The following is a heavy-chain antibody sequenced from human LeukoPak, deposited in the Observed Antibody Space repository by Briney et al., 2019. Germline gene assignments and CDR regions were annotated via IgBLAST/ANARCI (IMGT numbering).Heavy chain of an antibody. V-gene: IGHV4-59*12. D-gene: IGHD3-22*01. Sequence: PSETLSLTCTVSGGSISSYYWSWIRQPPGKGLEWIGYIYYSGSTNYNPSLKSRVTISVDTSKNQFSLKLSSVTAADTAVYYCARGSGSGYYYPRPIGYWGQGTLVTVSS. CDR1: GGSISSYY. CDR2: IYYSGST. J-gene: IGHJ4*02. CDR3: ARGSGSGYYYPRPIGY.